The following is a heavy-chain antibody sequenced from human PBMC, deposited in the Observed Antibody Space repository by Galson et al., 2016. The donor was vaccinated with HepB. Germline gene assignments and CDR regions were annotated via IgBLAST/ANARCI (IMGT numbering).Heavy chain of an antibody. Sequence: SLRLSCAASGFSFSSYSMNWVRQAPGRGLEWVSFITNSGTIKHYADSVKGRFTISRENAKNSLFLQMSILRDEDTAVYYCATVGDFYDNSAGYWGQGALVTVSS. CDR3: ATVGDFYDNSAGY. D-gene: IGHD3-22*01. J-gene: IGHJ4*02. CDR1: GFSFSSYS. CDR2: ITNSGTIK. V-gene: IGHV3-48*02.